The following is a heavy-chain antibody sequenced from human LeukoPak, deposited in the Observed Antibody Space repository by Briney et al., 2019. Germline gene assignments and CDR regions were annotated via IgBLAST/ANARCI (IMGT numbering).Heavy chain of an antibody. CDR3: ARDGPATSWSLYYYYYYMDV. Sequence: PGGSLRLSCAASGFTFSSYAMHWVRQAPGKGLEWVAVISYDGSNKYYADSVKGRFTISRDNSKNTLYLQMNSLRAEDTAVYYCARDGPATSWSLYYYYYYMDVWGKGTTVTVSS. CDR1: GFTFSSYA. D-gene: IGHD2-2*01. J-gene: IGHJ6*03. V-gene: IGHV3-30*04. CDR2: ISYDGSNK.